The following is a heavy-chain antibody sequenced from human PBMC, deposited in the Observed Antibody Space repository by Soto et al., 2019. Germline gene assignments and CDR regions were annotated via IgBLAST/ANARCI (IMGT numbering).Heavy chain of an antibody. D-gene: IGHD3-9*01. CDR3: ARSDWSGGYMDV. CDR1: GLTFSSYA. V-gene: IGHV3-23*01. J-gene: IGHJ6*03. Sequence: GGSLRLSCAASGLTFSSYAMSWVRQAPGKGLEWVSDISGVYNRIEYADSVKGRFTISRDNSKNTVYLQMNSLRAEDTAVYYCARSDWSGGYMDVWGKGTTVTVSS. CDR2: ISGVYNRI.